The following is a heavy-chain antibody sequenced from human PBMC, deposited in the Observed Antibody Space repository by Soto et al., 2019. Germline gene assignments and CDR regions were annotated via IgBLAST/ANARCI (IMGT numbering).Heavy chain of an antibody. V-gene: IGHV1-69*01. CDR3: ARGVIVGATYYYYYGMDV. CDR1: GGTFSSYA. Sequence: QVQLVQSGAEVKKPGSSVKVSCKASGGTFSSYAISWVRLAPGQGLEWMGGIIPIFGTANYAQKFQGRVTITADESTSTAYMELSSLRSEDTAVYYCARGVIVGATYYYYYGMDVWGQGTTVTVSS. CDR2: IIPIFGTA. D-gene: IGHD1-26*01. J-gene: IGHJ6*02.